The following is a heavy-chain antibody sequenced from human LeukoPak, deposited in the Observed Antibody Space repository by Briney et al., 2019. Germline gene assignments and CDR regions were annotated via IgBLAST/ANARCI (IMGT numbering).Heavy chain of an antibody. CDR1: GFTFSSSW. CDR3: ARDDPADY. Sequence: SGGSLRLSCVASGFTFSSSWMSWVRQAPGKGLEWVANIKQDGSEKSYVESVRGRFTISRDNAKNSLYLQLNSLRAEDTALYYCARDDPADYWGQGTLVTVSS. CDR2: IKQDGSEK. V-gene: IGHV3-7*03. J-gene: IGHJ4*02.